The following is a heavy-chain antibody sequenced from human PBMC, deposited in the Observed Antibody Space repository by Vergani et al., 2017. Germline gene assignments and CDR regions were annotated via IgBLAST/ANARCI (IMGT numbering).Heavy chain of an antibody. CDR3: ARDNDASIAAADYYYYGMDV. Sequence: QVQLVQSGSELKKPGASVKVSCKASGYTFTRYAMNWVRQAPGQGLEWMGWINTNTGNPTYAQGFTGRFVFSLDTSVSTAYLQISSLKAEDTVVYYCARDNDASIAAADYYYYGMDVWGQGTTVTVSS. V-gene: IGHV7-4-1*02. J-gene: IGHJ6*02. CDR1: GYTFTRYA. CDR2: INTNTGNP. D-gene: IGHD6-13*01.